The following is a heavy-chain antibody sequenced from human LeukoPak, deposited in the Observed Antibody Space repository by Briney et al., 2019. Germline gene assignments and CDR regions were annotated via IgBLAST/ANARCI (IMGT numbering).Heavy chain of an antibody. J-gene: IGHJ6*02. CDR2: IYPGDSDT. CDR3: ARHRFGADYYYYGMDV. V-gene: IGHV5-51*01. CDR1: GYSFTSYW. Sequence: GESLKISCKGSGYSFTSYWIGWVRQMPGKGLEWMGIIYPGDSDTRYSPSFQGQVTISADKSISTAYLQWSSLKASDTAMYYCARHRFGADYYYYGMDVWGQGTTVTVSS. D-gene: IGHD3-16*01.